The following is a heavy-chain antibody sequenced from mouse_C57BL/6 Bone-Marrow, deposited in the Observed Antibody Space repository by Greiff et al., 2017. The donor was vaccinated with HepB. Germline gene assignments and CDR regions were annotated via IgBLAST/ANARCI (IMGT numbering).Heavy chain of an antibody. J-gene: IGHJ2*01. Sequence: EVKLMESEGGLVQPGSSMKLSCTAPGFTFSDYYMAWVRQVPEKGLEWVANINYDGSSTYYLDSLKSRFIISRDNAKNILYLQMSSLKSEDTATYYCARDGGNYGNFDYWGQGTTLTVSS. CDR3: ARDGGNYGNFDY. CDR1: GFTFSDYY. D-gene: IGHD1-1*01. CDR2: INYDGSST. V-gene: IGHV5-16*01.